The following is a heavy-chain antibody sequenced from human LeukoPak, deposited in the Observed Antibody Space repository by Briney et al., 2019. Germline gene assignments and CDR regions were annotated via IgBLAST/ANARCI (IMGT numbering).Heavy chain of an antibody. CDR1: GGSFSGYY. J-gene: IGHJ1*01. CDR3: ASTHYYDSSGPGYFQH. D-gene: IGHD3-22*01. CDR2: INHSGST. Sequence: SETLSLTCAVYGGSFSGYYWSWIRQPPGKGLEWIGEINHSGSTDYNPSLKSRVTISVDTSKNQFSLKLSSVTGADTAVYYCASTHYYDSSGPGYFQHWGQGTLVTVSS. V-gene: IGHV4-34*01.